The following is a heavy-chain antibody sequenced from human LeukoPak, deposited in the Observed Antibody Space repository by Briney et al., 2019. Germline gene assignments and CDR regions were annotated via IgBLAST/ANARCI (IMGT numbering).Heavy chain of an antibody. V-gene: IGHV4-38-2*02. CDR2: IYHSGST. CDR1: GYSISSGYY. Sequence: SETLPLTCTVSGYSISSGYYWGWIRPPPGKGLEWIGSIYHSGSTYYNPSLKSRVTISVDTSKNQFSLKLSSVTAADTAVYYCARDSPPYCYDSSGYLNWFDPWGQGTLVTVSS. J-gene: IGHJ5*02. D-gene: IGHD3-22*01. CDR3: ARDSPPYCYDSSGYLNWFDP.